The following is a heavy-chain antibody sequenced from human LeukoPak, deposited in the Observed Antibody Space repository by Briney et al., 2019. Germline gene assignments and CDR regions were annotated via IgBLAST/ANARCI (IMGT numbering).Heavy chain of an antibody. CDR2: INQDGSEK. J-gene: IGHJ4*02. V-gene: IGHV3-7*01. CDR3: ARRDCSGGSCYGIDY. D-gene: IGHD2-15*01. Sequence: GGSLRLSCAASGFTFSSYGMHWVRQAPGKGLEWVANINQDGSEKYYVDSVKGRFTISRDNAKNSLYLQMNSLRAEDTAVYYCARRDCSGGSCYGIDYWGQGTLVTVSS. CDR1: GFTFSSYG.